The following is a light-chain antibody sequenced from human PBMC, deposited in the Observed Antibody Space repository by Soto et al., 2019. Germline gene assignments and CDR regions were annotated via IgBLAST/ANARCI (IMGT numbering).Light chain of an antibody. CDR3: QQRVNWPWT. Sequence: EIVLTQSPATLSLSPGERATLSCRASQSVRSNLAWYQHKPGQPPRLLIYDASIRDTGIPGRVSGSGSETDFTLTISNLEPEDFAVYYCQQRVNWPWTFVQGDKVEIK. V-gene: IGKV3-11*01. J-gene: IGKJ1*01. CDR2: DAS. CDR1: QSVRSN.